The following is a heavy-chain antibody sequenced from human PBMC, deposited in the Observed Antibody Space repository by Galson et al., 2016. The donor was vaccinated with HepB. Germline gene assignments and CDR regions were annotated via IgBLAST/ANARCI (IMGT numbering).Heavy chain of an antibody. Sequence: SLRLSCAVSGFTFSTYAIHWVRQAPGKGLEWVAVISYDGSRKYYADSVKGRFTISRDNSKDTLYLQMNSLRAEDTAVYYCARDGDVPSDYYDSSGRGYLDYWGQGTLVTVSS. CDR1: GFTFSTYA. J-gene: IGHJ4*02. CDR3: ARDGDVPSDYYDSSGRGYLDY. D-gene: IGHD3-22*01. CDR2: ISYDGSRK. V-gene: IGHV3-30*04.